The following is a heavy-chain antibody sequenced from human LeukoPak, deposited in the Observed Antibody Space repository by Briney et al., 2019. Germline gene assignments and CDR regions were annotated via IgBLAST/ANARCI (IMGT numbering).Heavy chain of an antibody. CDR2: IYYSGST. D-gene: IGHD1-26*01. Sequence: SETLSLTCTVSGGSISSYYWSWIRQPPGKGLEWIGYIYYSGSTNYNPSLKSRVTISVDTSKNQFSLKLSSVTAADTAVYYCARLYSGSYGMDVWGRGTTVTVSS. V-gene: IGHV4-59*01. CDR1: GGSISSYY. CDR3: ARLYSGSYGMDV. J-gene: IGHJ6*02.